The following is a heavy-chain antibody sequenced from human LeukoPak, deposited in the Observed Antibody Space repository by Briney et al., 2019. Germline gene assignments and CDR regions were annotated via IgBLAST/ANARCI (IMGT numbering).Heavy chain of an antibody. J-gene: IGHJ6*03. V-gene: IGHV4-38-2*01. CDR2: IYHSGST. CDR3: ARQGCGGDCYIQTYYYYYYMDV. Sequence: SETLSLACAVSGYSISSGYYWGWIRQPPGKGLEWIGSIYHSGSTYYNPSLESRVTISVDTSKNQFSLKLSSVTAADTAVYYCARQGCGGDCYIQTYYYYYYMDVWGKGTTVTVSS. D-gene: IGHD2-21*01. CDR1: GYSISSGYY.